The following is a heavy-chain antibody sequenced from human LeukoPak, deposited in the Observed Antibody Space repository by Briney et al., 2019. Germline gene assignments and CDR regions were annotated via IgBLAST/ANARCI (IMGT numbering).Heavy chain of an antibody. Sequence: ASVKVSCKAAGFTFTGYYIHWVRQAPGHGLEWMGWINPNSGGTNYPQKFQGRVTMTRDTSISTAYMELSRLRSDDTAVYYCARGPRITLVRGGQWYFYMDVWGKGTTVTVSS. D-gene: IGHD3-10*01. CDR1: GFTFTGYY. V-gene: IGHV1-2*02. J-gene: IGHJ6*03. CDR3: ARGPRITLVRGGQWYFYMDV. CDR2: INPNSGGT.